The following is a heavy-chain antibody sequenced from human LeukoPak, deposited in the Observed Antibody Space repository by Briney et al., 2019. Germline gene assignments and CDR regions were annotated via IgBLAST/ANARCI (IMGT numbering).Heavy chain of an antibody. CDR1: GFTFSDYY. V-gene: IGHV3-11*04. CDR3: ARGYYGDYYFDY. CDR2: ISSSGSTI. Sequence: PGGSLRLSCAASGFTFSDYYMSWIRQAPGKGLDGVSYISSSGSTIYYADSVKGRFTIYRDNAKNSLYLQMDSLRAEDTAVYYCARGYYGDYYFDYWGQGTLVTVSS. D-gene: IGHD4-17*01. J-gene: IGHJ4*02.